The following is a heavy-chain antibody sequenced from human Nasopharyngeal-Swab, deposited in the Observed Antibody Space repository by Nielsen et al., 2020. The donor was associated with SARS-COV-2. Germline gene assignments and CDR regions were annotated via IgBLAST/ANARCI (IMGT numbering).Heavy chain of an antibody. CDR3: ARGRVGGKDY. J-gene: IGHJ4*02. Sequence: SETLSLTCAVYGGSFSGYYWSWIRQPPGKGLEWIGEINHSGSTNYNRSLKSRVTISVDTSKNQFSLRQSSVTAADTAVYYCARGRVGGKDYWGQGTLVTVSS. V-gene: IGHV4-34*01. D-gene: IGHD1-26*01. CDR1: GGSFSGYY. CDR2: INHSGST.